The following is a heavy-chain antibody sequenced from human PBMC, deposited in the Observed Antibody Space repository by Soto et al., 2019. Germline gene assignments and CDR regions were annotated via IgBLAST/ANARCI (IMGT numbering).Heavy chain of an antibody. J-gene: IGHJ4*02. D-gene: IGHD6-13*01. CDR3: TRSLRIEAAGFQITDY. CDR1: GFTFSGSA. Sequence: EVQLVESGGGLVQPGGSLKLSCAASGFTFSGSAMHWVRQASGKGLEWVGRIRSKANSYATAYAASVKGRFTISRDDSKNTAYLQMNSLKTEDTAVYYCTRSLRIEAAGFQITDYWGQGTLVTVSS. V-gene: IGHV3-73*01. CDR2: IRSKANSYAT.